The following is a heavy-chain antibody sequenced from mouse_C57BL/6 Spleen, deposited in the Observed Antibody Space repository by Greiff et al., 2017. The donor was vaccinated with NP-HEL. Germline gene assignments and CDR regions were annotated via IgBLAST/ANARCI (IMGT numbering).Heavy chain of an antibody. CDR2: IYPGDGDT. J-gene: IGHJ4*01. CDR3: ARDYSNYGDYAMDY. D-gene: IGHD2-5*01. Sequence: QVQLQQSGPELVKPGASVKISCKASGYAFSSSWMNWVKQRPGKGLEWIGRIYPGDGDTNYNGKFKGKATLTADKSSSTAYMQLSSLTSEDSAVYFCARDYSNYGDYAMDYWGQGTSVTVSS. CDR1: GYAFSSSW. V-gene: IGHV1-82*01.